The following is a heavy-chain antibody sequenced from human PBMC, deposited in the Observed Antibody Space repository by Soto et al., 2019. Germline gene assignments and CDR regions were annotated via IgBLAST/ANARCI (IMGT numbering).Heavy chain of an antibody. J-gene: IGHJ6*02. Sequence: GGSLRLSCTGSGFTFSNYAMSWVRQAPGQGLEWVSAISGGSAYYADSVKGRFTISRDNSKNTLYLQMNSLRAEDTAIYYCAKDQGTAVASYGMDVWGQGTTVTVSS. CDR3: AKDQGTAVASYGMDV. CDR2: ISGGSA. D-gene: IGHD6-19*01. V-gene: IGHV3-23*01. CDR1: GFTFSNYA.